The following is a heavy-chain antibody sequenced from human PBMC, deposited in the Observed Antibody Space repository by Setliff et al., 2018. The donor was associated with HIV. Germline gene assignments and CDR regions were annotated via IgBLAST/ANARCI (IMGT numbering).Heavy chain of an antibody. J-gene: IGHJ4*02. Sequence: SETLSLTCAVYGESFSGYYWTWIRQSPGKGLEWIGEIYHSGSTNYNPFFKSRVTISVDTSKNQFSLKLSSVTAADTAVYYCARRHSGSPYYFDYWGQGTLVTVSS. D-gene: IGHD6-19*01. CDR1: GESFSGYY. V-gene: IGHV4-34*01. CDR2: IYHSGST. CDR3: ARRHSGSPYYFDY.